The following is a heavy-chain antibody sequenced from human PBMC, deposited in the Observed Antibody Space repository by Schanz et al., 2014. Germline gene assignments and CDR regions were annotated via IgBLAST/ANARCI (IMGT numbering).Heavy chain of an antibody. Sequence: QVHLVQSGAEVKKPGSSVKVSCTASGGTFSSYTISWVRQAPGQGLERMGRIIPILGIADYAQNFQGRVTMTRDTSTSTVYMELSSLRSDDTAVYYCARGPLGTSPWGQGTLVTVSS. V-gene: IGHV1-69*02. CDR3: ARGPLGTSP. D-gene: IGHD5-12*01. CDR2: IIPILGIA. CDR1: GGTFSSYT. J-gene: IGHJ5*02.